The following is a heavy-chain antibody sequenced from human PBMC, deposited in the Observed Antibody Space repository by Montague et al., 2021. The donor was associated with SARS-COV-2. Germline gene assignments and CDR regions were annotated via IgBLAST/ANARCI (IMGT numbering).Heavy chain of an antibody. CDR2: IYTSGST. Sequence: SETLSLTCSGSGGSISSYYWSWIRQPAGKGLEWIGRIYTSGSTNFNPSLKSRVTMSVDTSKNQFSLKLSSVTAADTAVYYCARDVGVPLAPPYSWFDPWGQGTLVTVSS. CDR3: ARDVGVPLAPPYSWFDP. V-gene: IGHV4-4*07. CDR1: GGSISSYY. D-gene: IGHD2-2*01. J-gene: IGHJ5*02.